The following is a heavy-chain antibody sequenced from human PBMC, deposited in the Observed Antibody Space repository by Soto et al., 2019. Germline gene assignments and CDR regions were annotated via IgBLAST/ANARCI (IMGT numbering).Heavy chain of an antibody. J-gene: IGHJ5*02. Sequence: SETLSLTCTVSGGSISSSSYYWGWIRQPPGKGLEWIGSIYYSGSTYYNPSLKSRVTISVDTSKNQFSLKLSSVTAADTAVYYCARRASHGVPASVMHENWFDPWGQGTLVTVSS. CDR2: IYYSGST. V-gene: IGHV4-39*01. CDR1: GGSISSSSYY. D-gene: IGHD2-2*01. CDR3: ARRASHGVPASVMHENWFDP.